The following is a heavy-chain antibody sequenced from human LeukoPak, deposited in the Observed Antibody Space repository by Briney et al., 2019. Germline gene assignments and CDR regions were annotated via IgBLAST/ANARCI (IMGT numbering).Heavy chain of an antibody. CDR3: ATELLWFGESIRDY. CDR2: ISYSGST. V-gene: IGHV4-59*01. Sequence: PSETLSLTCTVSGDSISSYYWSWIRQPPGKGLEWIGFISYSGSTNYNPSLKSRVSISIDTSKSQFSLKLSSVTAADTAVYYCATELLWFGESIRDYWGQGTLVTVSS. CDR1: GDSISSYY. D-gene: IGHD3-10*01. J-gene: IGHJ4*02.